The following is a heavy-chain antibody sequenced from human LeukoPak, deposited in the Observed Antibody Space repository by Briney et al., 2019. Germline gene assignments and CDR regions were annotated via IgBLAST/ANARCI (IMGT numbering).Heavy chain of an antibody. Sequence: SETLSLTCAVYGGSFSDYYWSWIRQPPGKGLEWIGEINHSGSTNYNPSLKSRVTISVDTSKNQFSLKQSSVTAADTAVYYCARGRYSSGWTDDYYYMDVWGKGTTVTVSS. J-gene: IGHJ6*03. CDR3: ARGRYSSGWTDDYYYMDV. CDR2: INHSGST. CDR1: GGSFSDYY. D-gene: IGHD6-19*01. V-gene: IGHV4-34*01.